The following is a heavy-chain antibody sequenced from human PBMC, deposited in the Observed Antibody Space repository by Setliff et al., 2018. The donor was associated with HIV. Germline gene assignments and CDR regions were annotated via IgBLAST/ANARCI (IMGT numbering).Heavy chain of an antibody. CDR1: GGSISYGGHY. J-gene: IGHJ3*02. V-gene: IGHV4-31*03. D-gene: IGHD2-8*01. CDR3: ARDDNGPPPRAFDI. CDR2: IYYSGST. Sequence: TLSLTCTVSGGSISYGGHYWSWIRQHPGKGLEWIGNIYYSGSTYYNPSLKSRIIMSVDTSKNQFSLNLTSVTAADTAVYYCARDDNGPPPRAFDIWGLGTMVTVSS.